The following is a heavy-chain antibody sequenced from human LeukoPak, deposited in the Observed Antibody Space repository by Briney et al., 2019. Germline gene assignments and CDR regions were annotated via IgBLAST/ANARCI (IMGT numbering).Heavy chain of an antibody. CDR2: ITGSGGNT. V-gene: IGHV3-23*01. D-gene: IGHD2-15*01. J-gene: IGHJ4*02. Sequence: PGGSLRLSCAASGFTFSSYWMSWVRQAPGKGLEWVSVITGSGGNTFYADSVKGRFTISRDNSKNTLYLQMNSLRVEDTAVYYCAKGAYCSGGNCYLGDLDYWGQGTLVTVSS. CDR3: AKGAYCSGGNCYLGDLDY. CDR1: GFTFSSYW.